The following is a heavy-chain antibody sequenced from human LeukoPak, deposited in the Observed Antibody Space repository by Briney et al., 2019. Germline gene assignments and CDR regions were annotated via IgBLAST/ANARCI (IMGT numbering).Heavy chain of an antibody. Sequence: GASVKVSCKASGGTFSSYAISWVRQAPGQGLEWMGRIIPILGIANYAQKFQGRVTITADKSTSTAYMELSSLRSEDTAVYYCARMSGYDGPYYFDHWGQGTLVTVSS. V-gene: IGHV1-69*04. D-gene: IGHD5-12*01. J-gene: IGHJ4*02. CDR1: GGTFSSYA. CDR2: IIPILGIA. CDR3: ARMSGYDGPYYFDH.